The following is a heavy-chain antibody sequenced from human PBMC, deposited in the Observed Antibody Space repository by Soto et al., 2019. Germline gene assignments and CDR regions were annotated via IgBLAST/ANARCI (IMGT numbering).Heavy chain of an antibody. V-gene: IGHV5-51*01. CDR2: IFPDDSDT. Sequence: QALKISCKCSGYSFTSYWINWVRQIPGQGLEWMGIIFPDDSDTRNSPSFQGHVTISVDKSISTAYVQWSSLKASDSAIYYCFRGGVTSRTFDYRGQGTLVTVSS. J-gene: IGHJ4*02. CDR1: GYSFTSYW. CDR3: FRGGVTSRTFDY. D-gene: IGHD3-16*01.